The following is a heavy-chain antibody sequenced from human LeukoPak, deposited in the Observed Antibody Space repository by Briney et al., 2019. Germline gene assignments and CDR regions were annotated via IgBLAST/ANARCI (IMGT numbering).Heavy chain of an antibody. J-gene: IGHJ4*02. CDR3: AGGVWPRSNY. CDR1: DFIFSSYW. CDR2: IKQDGGET. Sequence: GGSLRLSCVASDFIFSSYWMTWVRQAPGKGLEWVANIKQDGGETYYVGSVKGRFTISRDNAQNSLYLQMNSLRAEDTAIYYCAGGVWPRSNYWGQGTLVTVSS. V-gene: IGHV3-7*01. D-gene: IGHD6-13*01.